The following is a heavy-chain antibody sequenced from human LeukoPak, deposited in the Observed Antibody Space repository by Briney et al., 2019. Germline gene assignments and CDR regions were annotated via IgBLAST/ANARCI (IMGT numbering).Heavy chain of an antibody. J-gene: IGHJ4*02. V-gene: IGHV4-34*01. Sequence: SETLSLTCAVYGGSFSGYYWSWIRQPPGKGLEWIGEINHSGSTNYNPSLKSRVTISVDTSKNQFSLYLSSVTVADTAVYYCARGPRDSTTWYANYWGQGTLVTVSS. D-gene: IGHD6-13*01. CDR2: INHSGST. CDR1: GGSFSGYY. CDR3: ARGPRDSTTWYANY.